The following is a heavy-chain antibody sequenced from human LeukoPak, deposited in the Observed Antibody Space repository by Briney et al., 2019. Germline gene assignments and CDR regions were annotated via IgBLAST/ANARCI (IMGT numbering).Heavy chain of an antibody. CDR1: GFTFSSYG. V-gene: IGHV3-30*02. CDR3: AKDLIVVVPAAIRIFEEYYYYYMDV. Sequence: GGSLRLSCAASGFTFSSYGMHWVRQAPGKGLEWVAFIWYDGSNKYYEDSVKGRFSISRDNSKNTLYLQMNSLRAEDTAVYYCAKDLIVVVPAAIRIFEEYYYYYMDVWGKGTTVTVSS. D-gene: IGHD2-2*01. J-gene: IGHJ6*03. CDR2: IWYDGSNK.